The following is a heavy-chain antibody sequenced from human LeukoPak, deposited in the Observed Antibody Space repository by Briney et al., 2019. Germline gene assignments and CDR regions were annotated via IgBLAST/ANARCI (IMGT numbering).Heavy chain of an antibody. D-gene: IGHD6-19*01. J-gene: IGHJ4*02. Sequence: GGSLRLSCAASGFTFSSYAMSWVRQAPGKGLEWVSAISGSGGSTYYADSVKGRFTISRDNSKNTLYLQMNSLRAEDTAVFYCAKRSGYTTGWFFDFRGQGTLVTVSS. V-gene: IGHV3-23*01. CDR1: GFTFSSYA. CDR3: AKRSGYTTGWFFDF. CDR2: ISGSGGST.